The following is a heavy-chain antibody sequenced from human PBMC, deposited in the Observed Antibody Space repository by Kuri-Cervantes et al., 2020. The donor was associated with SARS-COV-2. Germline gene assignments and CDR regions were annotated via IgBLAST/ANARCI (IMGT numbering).Heavy chain of an antibody. D-gene: IGHD2-15*01. Sequence: GGSLRLSCAASGFTFSSYAMSWVRQAPGKGLEWVAVIWYDGSNKYYADSVKGRFTISRDNSKNTLYLQMNSLRAEDTAVYYCARDRIAPTGWDYYMDVWGKGTTVTVSS. V-gene: IGHV3-33*08. CDR1: GFTFSSYA. J-gene: IGHJ6*03. CDR2: IWYDGSNK. CDR3: ARDRIAPTGWDYYMDV.